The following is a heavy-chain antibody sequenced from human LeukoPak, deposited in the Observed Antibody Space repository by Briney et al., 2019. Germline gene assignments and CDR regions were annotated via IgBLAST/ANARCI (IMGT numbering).Heavy chain of an antibody. CDR1: GFTFSSSW. CDR3: TRDSQGSGTYSTDH. J-gene: IGHJ4*02. Sequence: GGSLRLSCVASGFTFSSSWMSWVRHGPGKGPEWVANMNQDGSRKYYVDSVKGRFTISRDNAKNSLFLQMNGLRDEDTAVYYCTRDSQGSGTYSTDHWGQGTLVTVSS. V-gene: IGHV3-7*01. D-gene: IGHD3-10*01. CDR2: MNQDGSRK.